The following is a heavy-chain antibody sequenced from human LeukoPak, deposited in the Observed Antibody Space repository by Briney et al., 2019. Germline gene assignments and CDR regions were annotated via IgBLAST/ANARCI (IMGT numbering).Heavy chain of an antibody. CDR1: GYTFTGYY. Sequence: ASVKVSCKASGYTFTGYYMHWVRQAPGQGLEWMEWINPNSGGTNYAQKFQGRVTMTRDTSISTAYMELSRLRSDDTAVYYCARGPQRLLSERWPSGEYYYYYMDVWGKGTTVTISS. CDR2: INPNSGGT. CDR3: ARGPQRLLSERWPSGEYYYYYMDV. D-gene: IGHD3-10*01. J-gene: IGHJ6*03. V-gene: IGHV1-2*02.